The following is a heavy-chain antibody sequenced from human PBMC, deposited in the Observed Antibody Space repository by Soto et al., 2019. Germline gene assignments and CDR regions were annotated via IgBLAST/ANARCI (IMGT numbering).Heavy chain of an antibody. CDR3: ARHATGGTYPLDY. J-gene: IGHJ4*02. Sequence: SETLSLTCAVSGGSISSSNGWSWVRQSPGKGLEWIGEIYHSGSTNYNPSLKSRVTISIDKSKNQFSLKLSSVTAADTAVYYCARHATGGTYPLDYWGQGTLVTVS. V-gene: IGHV4-4*02. CDR1: GGSISSSNG. CDR2: IYHSGST. D-gene: IGHD1-26*01.